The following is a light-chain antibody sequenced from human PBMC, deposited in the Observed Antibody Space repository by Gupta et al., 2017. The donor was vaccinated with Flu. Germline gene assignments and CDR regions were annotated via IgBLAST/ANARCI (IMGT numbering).Light chain of an antibody. Sequence: SVLTQPPSASGTPGQRVTISCSGSSSNIGSNPVTWYQKLPGTAPKLLIYRNNQRPSGVPDRFSGSKSGTSASLDISGLQSEDEADYYCAAWDDRLNGGVFGGGTKLTVL. V-gene: IGLV1-44*01. CDR1: SSNIGSNP. J-gene: IGLJ2*01. CDR2: RNN. CDR3: AAWDDRLNGGV.